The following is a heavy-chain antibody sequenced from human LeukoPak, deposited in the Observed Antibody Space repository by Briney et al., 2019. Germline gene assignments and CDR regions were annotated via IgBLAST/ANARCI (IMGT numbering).Heavy chain of an antibody. V-gene: IGHV3-23*01. D-gene: IGHD3-22*01. CDR2: ISGSGGST. CDR3: AKSPRSITMIVVVNYYFDY. J-gene: IGHJ4*02. CDR1: GFTFSSYA. Sequence: GGSLRLSCAASGFTFSSYAMSWVRQAPGKGLEWVSAISGSGGSTYYADSVKGRFTISRDNSKNTLYLQVNSLRAEDTAVYYCAKSPRSITMIVVVNYYFDYWGQGTLVTVSS.